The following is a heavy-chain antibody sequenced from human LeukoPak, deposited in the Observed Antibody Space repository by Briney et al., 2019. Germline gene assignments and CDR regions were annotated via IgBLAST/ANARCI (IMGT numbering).Heavy chain of an antibody. CDR3: ATSVVVAANPNY. Sequence: GRSLRLSCAASGFTFSSYGMHWVRQAPGKGLEWVAVISYDGSNKYYADSVKGRFTISRDNSKNTLYLQMNSLRAEDTAVHYCATSVVVAANPNYWGQGTLVTVSS. V-gene: IGHV3-30*03. CDR1: GFTFSSYG. CDR2: ISYDGSNK. D-gene: IGHD2-15*01. J-gene: IGHJ4*02.